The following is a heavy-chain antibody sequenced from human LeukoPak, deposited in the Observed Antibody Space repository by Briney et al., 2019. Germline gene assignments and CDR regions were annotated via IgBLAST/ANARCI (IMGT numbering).Heavy chain of an antibody. J-gene: IGHJ4*02. D-gene: IGHD2-15*01. V-gene: IGHV3-33*01. CDR2: IWYDGSNK. CDR3: ARGSIVVVVAARGLMDY. CDR1: GFTFSSYG. Sequence: GKSLRLSCAASGFTFSSYGMHWVRQAPGKGLEWVAVIWYDGSNKYYADSVKGRFTISRDNSKNTLYLQMNSLRAEDTAVYYCARGSIVVVVAARGLMDYWGQGTLVTVSS.